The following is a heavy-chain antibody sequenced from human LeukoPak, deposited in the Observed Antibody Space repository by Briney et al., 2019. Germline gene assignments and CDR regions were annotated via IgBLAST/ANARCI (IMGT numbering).Heavy chain of an antibody. V-gene: IGHV1-18*04. CDR1: GYTFTSYG. D-gene: IGHD3-9*01. CDR3: ARDPVLRYFDWLSTNWSDP. Sequence: ASVKVSCKASGYTFTSYGISWVRQAPGQGLEWMGWISAYNGNTNYAQKLQGRVTMTTDTSTSTAYMELRSLRSDDTAVYYCARDPVLRYFDWLSTNWSDPWGQGTLVTVSS. J-gene: IGHJ5*02. CDR2: ISAYNGNT.